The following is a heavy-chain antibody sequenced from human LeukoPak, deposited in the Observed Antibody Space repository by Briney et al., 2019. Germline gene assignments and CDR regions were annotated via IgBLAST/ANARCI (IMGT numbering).Heavy chain of an antibody. J-gene: IGHJ4*02. Sequence: GGSLRLSCAASGFTFSSYWMHWGRHAPGKGLVWVSHINSDGSSTTYADSVKGRFTISRDNAKNTLYLQMNSLRAEDTAVYYCARGFDYWGQGTLVTVSS. V-gene: IGHV3-74*01. CDR2: INSDGSST. CDR1: GFTFSSYW. CDR3: ARGFDY.